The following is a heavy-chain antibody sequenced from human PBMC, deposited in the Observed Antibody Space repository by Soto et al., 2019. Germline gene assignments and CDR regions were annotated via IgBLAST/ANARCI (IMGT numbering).Heavy chain of an antibody. CDR1: GFTFSSYE. J-gene: IGHJ6*02. CDR2: ISSSGSTI. CDR3: ARYSSPRYYYYGMDV. Sequence: LRLSCAASGFTFSSYEMNWVRQAPGKGLEWVSYISSSGSTIYYADSVKGRFTISRDNAKNSLYLQMNSLRAEDTAVYYCARYSSPRYYYYGMDVWGQGTTVTVSS. D-gene: IGHD2-15*01. V-gene: IGHV3-48*03.